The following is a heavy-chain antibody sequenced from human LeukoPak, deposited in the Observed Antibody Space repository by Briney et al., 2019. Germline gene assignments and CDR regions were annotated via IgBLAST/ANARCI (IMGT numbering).Heavy chain of an antibody. V-gene: IGHV4-34*01. CDR2: INHSGST. J-gene: IGHJ4*02. Sequence: SETLSLTCAVYGGSFSGYYCSWIRQSPGKGLEWIGEINHSGSTNYNPSLKSRVTISVDTSKNQFSLKLSSVTAADTAVYYCARRLRRTHYFDYWGQGTLVTVSS. D-gene: IGHD1/OR15-1a*01. CDR3: ARRLRRTHYFDY. CDR1: GGSFSGYY.